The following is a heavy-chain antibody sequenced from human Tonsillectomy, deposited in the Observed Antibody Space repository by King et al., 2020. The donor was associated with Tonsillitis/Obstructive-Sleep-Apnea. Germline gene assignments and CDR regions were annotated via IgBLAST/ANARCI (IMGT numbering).Heavy chain of an antibody. CDR1: GFTFSSYG. Sequence: QLVQSGGGVVQPGRSLRLSCAASGFTFSSYGMHWVRQAPGKGLEWGAVISNDGSHKKYADSVKGRCTISRDNSKNTLYLQMNSLSAEDTAVYYCAKDATPFDFWSGCWFDPWGQGTLVTVSS. V-gene: IGHV3-30*18. J-gene: IGHJ5*02. CDR2: ISNDGSHK. D-gene: IGHD3-3*01. CDR3: AKDATPFDFWSGCWFDP.